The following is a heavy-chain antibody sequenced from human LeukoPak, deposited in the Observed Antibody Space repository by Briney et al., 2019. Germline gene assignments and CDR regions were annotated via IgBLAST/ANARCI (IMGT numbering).Heavy chain of an antibody. D-gene: IGHD3-10*01. Sequence: SETLSLTCTVSGGSVSSGSYYWSWIRQPPGKGLEWIGYIYYSGSTNYNPSLKSRVTISVDTSKNQFYLKLSSVTAADTAVYSCARFREVRGDRLGYVAGLECWGQGTLVTVSS. J-gene: IGHJ4*02. CDR2: IYYSGST. CDR1: GGSVSSGSYY. V-gene: IGHV4-61*01. CDR3: ARFREVRGDRLGYVAGLEC.